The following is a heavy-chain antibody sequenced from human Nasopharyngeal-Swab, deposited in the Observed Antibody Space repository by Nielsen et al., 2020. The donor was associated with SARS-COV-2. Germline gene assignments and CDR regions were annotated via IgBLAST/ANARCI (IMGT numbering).Heavy chain of an antibody. J-gene: IGHJ6*03. CDR3: ASRAYCCGGSCYSPYYYYMDV. V-gene: IGHV5-10-1*01. CDR2: IDPSDSYT. CDR1: GYSFSSYW. D-gene: IGHD2-15*01. Sequence: GESLKLSCKGSGYSFSSYWISWVRQMPGKGLEWMGRIDPSDSYTNYSPSFQGHVTISADKSISTAYLQLSSLKASDTAMYYCASRAYCCGGSCYSPYYYYMDVWGKGTTVTVSS.